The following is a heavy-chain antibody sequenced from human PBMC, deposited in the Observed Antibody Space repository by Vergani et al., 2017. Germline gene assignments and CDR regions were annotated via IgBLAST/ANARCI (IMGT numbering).Heavy chain of an antibody. CDR1: GLTFSNAW. CDR3: TTEGSSSFLGDLDY. Sequence: EVQLVESGGGLVKPGGSLRLSCAASGLTFSNAWMSWVRQAPGKGLEWIGRIKSKTDGGTTHYAAPVQGRFAISRDDSKNTLYLQMSSLKTEDTALYFCTTEGSSSFLGDLDYWGQGTLVTVSS. CDR2: IKSKTDGGTT. D-gene: IGHD6-6*01. V-gene: IGHV3-15*01. J-gene: IGHJ4*02.